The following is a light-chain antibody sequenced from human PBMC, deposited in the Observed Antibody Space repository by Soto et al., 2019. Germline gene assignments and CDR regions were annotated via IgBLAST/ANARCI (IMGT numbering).Light chain of an antibody. Sequence: DIQMTQSPSSLSASVGDRVTITCRASEVISSYLNWYQLKPGTAPKLLIYAASNLQSGVPPRFSGSGSGKDFTLTIAALQPDDFATYYCHQSFSSPRTFGQGTKVDIK. J-gene: IGKJ1*01. CDR3: HQSFSSPRT. CDR2: AAS. V-gene: IGKV1-39*01. CDR1: EVISSY.